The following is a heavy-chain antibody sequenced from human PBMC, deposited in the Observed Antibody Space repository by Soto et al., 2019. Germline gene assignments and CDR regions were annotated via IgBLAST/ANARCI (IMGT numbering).Heavy chain of an antibody. CDR1: GASVSSGSYY. D-gene: IGHD2-21*01. CDR2: IYSSGST. CDR3: ARDVVPGGAFHI. V-gene: IGHV4-61*01. J-gene: IGHJ3*02. Sequence: QVQLQESGPGLVKPSETLSLTCTVSGASVSSGSYYWSWIRQPPGKGLEWIGYIYSSGSTNYNPSLKRRVTISVDTSKNQLSLKLSSVTAADTAVYYCARDVVPGGAFHILGQGTMVTVSS.